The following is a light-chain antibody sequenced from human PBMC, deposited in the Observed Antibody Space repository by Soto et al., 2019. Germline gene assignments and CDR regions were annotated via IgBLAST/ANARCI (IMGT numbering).Light chain of an antibody. V-gene: IGKV3-15*01. CDR2: GAS. J-gene: IGKJ1*01. CDR3: QQYDNRPPRT. CDR1: ESVTFN. Sequence: EVVMTQSPATLSVSPGERATLSCRASESVTFNLAWYQQKPGQAPRLLIYGASIRATGIPARFSGSGSGTEFTLTISGLQSEDFAVYYCQQYDNRPPRTFGQGTKVEIK.